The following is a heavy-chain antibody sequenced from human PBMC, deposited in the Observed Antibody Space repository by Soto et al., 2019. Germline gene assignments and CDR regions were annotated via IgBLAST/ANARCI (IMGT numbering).Heavy chain of an antibody. V-gene: IGHV5-51*01. J-gene: IGHJ4*02. CDR3: ARDDTMTTEPSYYFDY. CDR1: GYSFISYW. D-gene: IGHD3-22*01. CDR2: IYPGDSDT. Sequence: GESLKISCKGSGYSFISYWIGWVRQMPGKGLEWMGIIYPGDSDTRYSPSFQGQVTISADKSISTAYLQWSSLKASDTAMYYCARDDTMTTEPSYYFDYWGQGTLVTVSS.